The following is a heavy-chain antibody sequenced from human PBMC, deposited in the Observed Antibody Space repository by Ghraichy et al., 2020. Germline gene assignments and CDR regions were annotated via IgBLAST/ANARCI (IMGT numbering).Heavy chain of an antibody. D-gene: IGHD3-22*01. V-gene: IGHV3-23*01. CDR1: GFTFSSYA. CDR2: ISGSGSTT. J-gene: IGHJ4*02. CDR3: AKVQAYYYDSGAYCDY. Sequence: GASLRLSCAASGFTFSSYAMSWVRQAPGKGLEWVSAISGSGSTTFYAGSVKGRFTISRDNSKNTLYLQMNSLRAEDTAVYYCAKVQAYYYDSGAYCDYWGQGTLVTVSS.